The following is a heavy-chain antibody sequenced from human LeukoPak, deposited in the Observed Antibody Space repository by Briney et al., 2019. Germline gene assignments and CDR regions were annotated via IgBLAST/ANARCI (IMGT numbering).Heavy chain of an antibody. D-gene: IGHD6-13*01. V-gene: IGHV4-39*07. J-gene: IGHJ6*03. CDR2: IYYSGST. Sequence: ASETLSLTCTVSGGSISSSSYYWGWIRQPPGKGLEWIGSIYYSGSTNYNPSLKSRVTISVDTSKNQFSLKLSSVTAADTAVYYCARDQVGIAATQTTYYYYYYMDVWGKGTTVTVSS. CDR3: ARDQVGIAATQTTYYYYYYMDV. CDR1: GGSISSSSYY.